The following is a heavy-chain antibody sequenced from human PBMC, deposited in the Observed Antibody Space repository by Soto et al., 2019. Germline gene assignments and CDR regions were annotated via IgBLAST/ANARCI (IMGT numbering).Heavy chain of an antibody. D-gene: IGHD2-2*01. Sequence: QVQLVQSGAEVKKPGSSVKVSCKASGGTFSSYAISWVRQAPGQGLEWMGGIIPIFGTANYAQKFQGRVTITADESTSTAYMELSSLRSEDTALYYCATDRGGIVVPAAMLYDMDVWGQGTTVTVSS. V-gene: IGHV1-69*01. CDR1: GGTFSSYA. J-gene: IGHJ6*02. CDR2: IIPIFGTA. CDR3: ATDRGGIVVPAAMLYDMDV.